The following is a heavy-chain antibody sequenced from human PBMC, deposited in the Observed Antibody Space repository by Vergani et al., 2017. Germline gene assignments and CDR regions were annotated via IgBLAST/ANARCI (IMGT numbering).Heavy chain of an antibody. CDR1: GGAVNSGSNV. CDR2: TSTDGST. CDR3: ARETVVTSWDGYRFHYMDV. Sequence: QVQLQESGPGLVKPSQTPSLTCSVSGGAVNSGSNVWTWIRQPAGKGLEWIGRTSTDGSTNYNPSLKSRVTVSVDTSKTQISLRLTSVTAEDTAVYYCARETVVTSWDGYRFHYMDVWGKGTTVTVSS. D-gene: IGHD3-16*02. V-gene: IGHV4-61*02. J-gene: IGHJ6*03.